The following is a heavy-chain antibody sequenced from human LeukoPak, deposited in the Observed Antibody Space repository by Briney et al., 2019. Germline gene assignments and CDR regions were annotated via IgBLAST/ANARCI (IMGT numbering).Heavy chain of an antibody. V-gene: IGHV4-39*02. CDR2: IYYSGTT. D-gene: IGHD1-1*01. J-gene: IGHJ6*03. Sequence: SETLSLTCTVSGGSISSSSYYWGWIRQPPGKGLEWIGTIYYSGTTYYNPSLKSRVTISAHTSKNHFSLKLSSVTAADTAVYYCARPGHSYYYMDVWGKGTTVTVSS. CDR1: GGSISSSSYY. CDR3: ARPGHSYYYMDV.